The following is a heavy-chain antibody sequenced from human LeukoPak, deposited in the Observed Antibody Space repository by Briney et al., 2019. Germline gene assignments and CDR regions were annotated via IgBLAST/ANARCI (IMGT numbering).Heavy chain of an antibody. CDR2: FSGSVKTT. CDR3: XKAXAGTCSHARCYXFDQ. Sequence: PGGSLRLSCAASGFTFSTYAMSLVRQTPGKGLELGSTFSGSVKTTYHADSVKGRFTIARDNSKNMLYLQMNSLGSEDTAVYYSXKAXAGTCSHARCYXFDQWGQGTPVTVSS. J-gene: IGHJ4*02. D-gene: IGHD2-15*01. CDR1: GFTFSTYA. V-gene: IGHV3-23*01.